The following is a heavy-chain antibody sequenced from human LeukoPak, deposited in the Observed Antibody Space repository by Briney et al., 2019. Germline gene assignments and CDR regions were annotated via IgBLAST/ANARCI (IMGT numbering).Heavy chain of an antibody. J-gene: IGHJ4*02. CDR3: ARHVIYMATADKYRGGYFDH. D-gene: IGHD5-24*01. Sequence: LGESLKISCKGSGYSFTSYWIGWVRQMPGKGPEWMGIIYPGDSDTRYSPSFQGQVTISADKSISTAYLQWSSLKASDTAMYYCARHVIYMATADKYRGGYFDHWGQGTLDTVSS. CDR2: IYPGDSDT. V-gene: IGHV5-51*01. CDR1: GYSFTSYW.